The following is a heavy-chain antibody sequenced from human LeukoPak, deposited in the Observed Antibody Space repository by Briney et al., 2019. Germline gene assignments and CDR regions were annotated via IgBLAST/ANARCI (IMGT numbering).Heavy chain of an antibody. Sequence: ASVKVSCKASGYTFTGYYMHWVRQAPGQGLEWMGWINPNSGGTNYAQKFQGRVTMTRDTSISTAYMERSRLRSDDTAVYYCARGSVVVVAATLPVDYWGQGTLVTVSS. J-gene: IGHJ4*02. CDR1: GYTFTGYY. V-gene: IGHV1-2*02. CDR3: ARGSVVVVAATLPVDY. CDR2: INPNSGGT. D-gene: IGHD2-15*01.